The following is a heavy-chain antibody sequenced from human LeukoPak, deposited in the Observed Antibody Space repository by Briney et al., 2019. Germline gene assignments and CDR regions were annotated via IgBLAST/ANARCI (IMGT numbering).Heavy chain of an antibody. D-gene: IGHD2/OR15-2a*01. J-gene: IGHJ3*02. CDR1: GGSISSYY. CDR3: ASLYDQGAFDI. CDR2: IYYSGST. V-gene: IGHV4-59*08. Sequence: SETLSLTCTVSGGSISSYYWSWIRQPPGKGLEWIGYIYYSGSTNYNPSRKSRVTISVDTSKNQFSLKLSSVTAADTAVYYCASLYDQGAFDIWGQGTMVTVSS.